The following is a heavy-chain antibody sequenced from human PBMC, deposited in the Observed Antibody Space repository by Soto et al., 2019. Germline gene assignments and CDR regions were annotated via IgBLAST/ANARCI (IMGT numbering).Heavy chain of an antibody. V-gene: IGHV1-2*02. CDR2: INPHTGDT. Sequence: QVQLVQSGAEVKKPGASVTVSCKTSGYPITDFYIHWVRQAPGQGLEWMAWINPHTGDTNTALKFQGRVTMTRDTSINTAFMELTRLSSDDTAVYYCAREGGAAPGARREWYLDLWGRGTLVSVSS. CDR3: AREGGAAPGARREWYLDL. D-gene: IGHD6-25*01. J-gene: IGHJ2*01. CDR1: GYPITDFY.